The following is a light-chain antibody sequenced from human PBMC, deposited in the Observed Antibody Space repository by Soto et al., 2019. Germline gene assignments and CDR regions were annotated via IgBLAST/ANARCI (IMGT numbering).Light chain of an antibody. CDR3: QQYKSSST. CDR2: GAS. Sequence: DIVTITCRASHSISDWLAWYQQRPGKVPQLLIYGASRLESGVPSRFRGRRSGTEFTLTIGGLQPGDFGVYYCQQYKSSSTFGQGTKVDIK. CDR1: HSISDW. J-gene: IGKJ1*01. V-gene: IGKV1-5*01.